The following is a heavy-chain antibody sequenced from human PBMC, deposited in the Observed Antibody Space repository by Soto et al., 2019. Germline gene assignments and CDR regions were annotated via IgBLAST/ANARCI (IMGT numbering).Heavy chain of an antibody. Sequence: SETLSRTCAVYGGSFSDYYWSWIRQPPGKGLGWIGEINHSGSTNYNPSLKSRVTISVDTSKNQFSLKLSSVTAADTAVYYCARGRRITIFGVVLGNYYGMDVWGQGTTVTVSS. J-gene: IGHJ6*02. D-gene: IGHD3-3*01. CDR2: INHSGST. V-gene: IGHV4-34*01. CDR3: ARGRRITIFGVVLGNYYGMDV. CDR1: GGSFSDYY.